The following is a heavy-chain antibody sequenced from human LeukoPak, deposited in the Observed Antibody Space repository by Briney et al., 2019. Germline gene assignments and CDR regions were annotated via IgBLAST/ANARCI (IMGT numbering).Heavy chain of an antibody. CDR3: ARGPSRYSSGPSSDDY. J-gene: IGHJ4*02. Sequence: ASVKVSRKASGYTFTSYYMHWVRQAPGQGLEWMGIINPSGGSTSYAQKFQGRVTMTRDTSTSTVYMELSSLRSEDTAVYYCARGPSRYSSGPSSDDYWGQGTLVTVSS. CDR2: INPSGGST. CDR1: GYTFTSYY. V-gene: IGHV1-46*01. D-gene: IGHD6-19*01.